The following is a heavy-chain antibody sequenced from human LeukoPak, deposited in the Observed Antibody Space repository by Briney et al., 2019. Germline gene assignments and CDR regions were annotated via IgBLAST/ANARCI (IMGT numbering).Heavy chain of an antibody. D-gene: IGHD3-9*01. Sequence: PGGSLRLSCAASGFTFSSYSMNWVRRAPGKGLEWVSHISTGSSTIYYADSVTGRFTISRDNAKNSLYLQMNSLRAEDTAVYYCARDFAGWGYFDLWGRGTQVTVSS. CDR1: GFTFSSYS. CDR3: ARDFAGWGYFDL. CDR2: ISTGSSTI. V-gene: IGHV3-48*01. J-gene: IGHJ2*01.